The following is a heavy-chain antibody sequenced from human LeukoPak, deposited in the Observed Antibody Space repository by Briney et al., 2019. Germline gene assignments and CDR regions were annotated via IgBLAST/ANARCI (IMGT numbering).Heavy chain of an antibody. CDR3: SRRTDDHNYLYY. V-gene: IGHV6-1*01. CDR2: TYYRSKWYN. CDR1: GDSVSSNSAT. J-gene: IGHJ4*02. Sequence: SQTLSLTCAISGDSVSSNSATWNCIRQSPSRGLEWLGRTYYRSKWYNDYAVSVKSRITINPDTSKNQFSLQLNSVTPEDTAVYYCSRRTDDHNYLYYWGQGTLVTVSS. D-gene: IGHD1-1*01.